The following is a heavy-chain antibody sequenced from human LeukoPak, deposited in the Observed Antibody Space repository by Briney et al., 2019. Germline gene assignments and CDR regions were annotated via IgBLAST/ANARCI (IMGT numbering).Heavy chain of an antibody. CDR3: AKERSGFDP. Sequence: GRSLRPSCAASGFTFDDYAMHWVRQAPGKGLEWVSGISWNSGSIGYADSVKGRFTISRDNAKNSLYLQMNSLRAEDTALYYCAKERSGFDPWGQGTLVTVSS. J-gene: IGHJ5*02. CDR2: ISWNSGSI. V-gene: IGHV3-9*01. CDR1: GFTFDDYA.